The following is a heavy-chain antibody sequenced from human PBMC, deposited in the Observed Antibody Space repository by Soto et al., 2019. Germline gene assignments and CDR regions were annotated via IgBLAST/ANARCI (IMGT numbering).Heavy chain of an antibody. J-gene: IGHJ4*02. CDR1: GGSISSYY. V-gene: IGHV4-59*01. Sequence: PSETLSLTCTVSGGSISSYYWSWIRQPPGKGLEWIGHIYYNGNTNYNPSLKSRVTILVDTSKNQFSLKLSSVTAADTAVYYCARYHWTSRHCQHLDYWGQATLVTLSS. CDR2: IYYNGNT. D-gene: IGHD2-2*01. CDR3: ARYHWTSRHCQHLDY.